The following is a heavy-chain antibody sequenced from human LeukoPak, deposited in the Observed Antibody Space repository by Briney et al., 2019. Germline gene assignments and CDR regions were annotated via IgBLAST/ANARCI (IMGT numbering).Heavy chain of an antibody. CDR1: GYTFTSYY. Sequence: ASVKVSCKASGYTFTSYYMHWVRQAPGQGLEWMGIINPSGGSTSYAQKFQGRVTMTRDTSTSTDYMDLSSLRSGDTAVYYCARLGGSGSSDFDYWGQGTLVTVSS. D-gene: IGHD1-26*01. V-gene: IGHV1-46*01. J-gene: IGHJ4*02. CDR3: ARLGGSGSSDFDY. CDR2: INPSGGST.